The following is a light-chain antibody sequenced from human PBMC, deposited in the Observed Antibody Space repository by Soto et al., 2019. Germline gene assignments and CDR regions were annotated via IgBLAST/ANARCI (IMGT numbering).Light chain of an antibody. Sequence: QSALTQPRSVSGSPGQSVTISCTGTSSDVGGYSYVSWYQQHPGKAPKVMMYDVKTRPSGIPDRFSGSKSGNTASLTISGLQAEDEADYSCFSYAGSYTFVFGTGTKLNVL. J-gene: IGLJ1*01. CDR2: DVK. CDR1: SSDVGGYSY. V-gene: IGLV2-11*01. CDR3: FSYAGSYTFV.